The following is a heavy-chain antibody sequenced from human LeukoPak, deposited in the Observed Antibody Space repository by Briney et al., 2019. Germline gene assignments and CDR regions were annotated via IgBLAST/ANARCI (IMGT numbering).Heavy chain of an antibody. CDR1: GFTFSDYS. D-gene: IGHD2-2*01. CDR2: ITSGSSYI. Sequence: PGGSLRLSCAASGFTFSDYSMNWVRQAPGKGLEWVSSITSGSSYIYYADSVKGRFTISRDNAKNSLYLQMNSLRAEDTAVYYCARLPSQYCSSTSCYLGYWGQGTLVTVSS. J-gene: IGHJ4*02. V-gene: IGHV3-21*01. CDR3: ARLPSQYCSSTSCYLGY.